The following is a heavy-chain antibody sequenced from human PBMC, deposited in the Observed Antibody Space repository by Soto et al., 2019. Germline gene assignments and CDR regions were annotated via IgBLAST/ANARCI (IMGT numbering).Heavy chain of an antibody. V-gene: IGHV3-74*01. Sequence: QPGGSMRLSCAASGFTFTGHWMHWVRQVPGKGLVWVARINTEGDSTNYADSVKGRFTISRDSATNTVYLQMNGLGVDDTSVYFCAREAGYCSTTSCYRRAFDTWGQGTMVTVSS. J-gene: IGHJ3*02. CDR2: INTEGDST. CDR3: AREAGYCSTTSCYRRAFDT. CDR1: GFTFTGHW. D-gene: IGHD2-2*01.